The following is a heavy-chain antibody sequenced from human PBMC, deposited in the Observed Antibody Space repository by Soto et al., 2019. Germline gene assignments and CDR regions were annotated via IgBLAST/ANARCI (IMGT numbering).Heavy chain of an antibody. V-gene: IGHV4-30-4*01. CDR3: ARSVRGVGTYYFDY. CDR2: IYYSGGT. Sequence: QVQLQESGPGLVKPSQTLSLTCTVSGGSISSGDYYWSWIRQPPGKCLEWIGYIYYSGGTYYNPSLKSRVAISVDTSKNQVSLKLSSVTAADTAVYYCARSVRGVGTYYFDYWGQGTLVTVSS. CDR1: GGSISSGDYY. D-gene: IGHD3-10*01. J-gene: IGHJ4*02.